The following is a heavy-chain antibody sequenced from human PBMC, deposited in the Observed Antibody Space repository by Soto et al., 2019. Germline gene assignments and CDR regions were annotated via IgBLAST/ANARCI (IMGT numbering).Heavy chain of an antibody. CDR1: GFTFSAYW. CDR2: LNSDGSRT. J-gene: IGHJ2*01. CDR3: LKASVPSVLALLDP. Sequence: EVQLVESGGGVAQPGGSLRLSCTASGFTFSAYWMHWVRQVPGKGLVWVSRLNSDGSRTTYADSVKGRFTISRDNAKNTMYLQLKRHRVEDEDMYYCLKASVPSVLALLDPWGRGTLVTVSS. V-gene: IGHV3-74*01. D-gene: IGHD1-26*01.